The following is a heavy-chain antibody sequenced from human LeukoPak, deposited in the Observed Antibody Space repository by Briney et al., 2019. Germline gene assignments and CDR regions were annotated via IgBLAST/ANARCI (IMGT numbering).Heavy chain of an antibody. D-gene: IGHD2-21*02. J-gene: IGHJ4*02. CDR3: ARENGVHCEAYCDY. V-gene: IGHV3-64*01. CDR1: GFTFSSYD. CDR2: IGGNGGST. Sequence: GGSLRLSCAASGFTFSSYDMTWVRQAPGKGLEWVSGIGGNGGSTYYANSVKGRFTTSRDNSKKTLYFQRGSLRAEDMAVYCFARENGVHCEAYCDYWGQGTLITVSS.